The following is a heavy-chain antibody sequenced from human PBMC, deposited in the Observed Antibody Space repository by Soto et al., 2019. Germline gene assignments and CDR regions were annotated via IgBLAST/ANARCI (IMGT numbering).Heavy chain of an antibody. Sequence: GGSLRLSCAASGFTFSSYSMNWVRQAPGKGLEWVSYISSSSSTIYYADSVKGRFTISRDNAKNSLYLQMNSLRDEDTAVYYCARDLPFDYGDYDIKPYFDYWGQGTLVTVSS. V-gene: IGHV3-48*02. CDR3: ARDLPFDYGDYDIKPYFDY. CDR1: GFTFSSYS. J-gene: IGHJ4*02. CDR2: ISSSSSTI. D-gene: IGHD4-17*01.